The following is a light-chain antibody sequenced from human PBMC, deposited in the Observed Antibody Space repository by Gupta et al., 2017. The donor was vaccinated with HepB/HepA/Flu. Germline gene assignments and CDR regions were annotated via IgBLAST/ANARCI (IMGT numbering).Light chain of an antibody. J-gene: IGLJ2*01. CDR1: SSDVGAYNY. CDR3: SSYTTSRTVV. V-gene: IGLV2-14*03. Sequence: QSALTPLASVSGSPGQPITISCPGTSSDVGAYNYVAWYQHHPGKAPKVMIYDVTNRPSGVSNRCSGSKSGNTASLTISGLQAADEADYYCSSYTTSRTVVFGGGTKLTVL. CDR2: DVT.